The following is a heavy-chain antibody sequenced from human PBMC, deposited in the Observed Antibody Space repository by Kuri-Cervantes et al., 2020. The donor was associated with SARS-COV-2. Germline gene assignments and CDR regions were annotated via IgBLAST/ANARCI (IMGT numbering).Heavy chain of an antibody. Sequence: GESLKISCAASGFTFSDYYMSWIRQAPGKGLEWVSYISSSGSTIYYADSVKGRFIISRDNAKNSLYLQMNSLRAEDTAVYYCARANVVVPAAMGFDPWGQGTLVTVSS. CDR1: GFTFSDYY. CDR3: ARANVVVPAAMGFDP. J-gene: IGHJ5*02. D-gene: IGHD2-2*01. CDR2: ISSSGSTI. V-gene: IGHV3-11*04.